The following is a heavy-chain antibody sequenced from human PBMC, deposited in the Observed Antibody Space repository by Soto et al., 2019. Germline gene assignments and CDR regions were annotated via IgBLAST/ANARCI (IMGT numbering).Heavy chain of an antibody. CDR2: IYDNGTT. D-gene: IGHD2-2*01. V-gene: IGHV3-53*01. Sequence: PGGSLRLSCAASGLTVSNAYMAWVRQAPGMGLEWVSVIYDNGTTYYADSVKGRFTISRDTSTNTLSLQMDSLRAEDTAVYYCVRDPSEGRVGNWFESWGQGTLVTVSS. CDR1: GLTVSNAY. CDR3: VRDPSEGRVGNWFES. J-gene: IGHJ5*01.